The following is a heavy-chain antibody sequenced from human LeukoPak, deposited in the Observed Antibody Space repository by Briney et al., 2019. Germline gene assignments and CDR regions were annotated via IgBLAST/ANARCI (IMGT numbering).Heavy chain of an antibody. V-gene: IGHV3-7*01. J-gene: IGHJ4*02. D-gene: IGHD3-22*01. Sequence: PGGALRLSCAAAGFPFRRYWMSGGRQAPGKGLEGGANIKEDGSEKYYVHSVKGRITISRDNARNLLYLQMNSLRAEDTAVYFCARDAKDYYDSSGYYWGQGTLVTVSS. CDR3: ARDAKDYYDSSGYY. CDR2: IKEDGSEK. CDR1: GFPFRRYW.